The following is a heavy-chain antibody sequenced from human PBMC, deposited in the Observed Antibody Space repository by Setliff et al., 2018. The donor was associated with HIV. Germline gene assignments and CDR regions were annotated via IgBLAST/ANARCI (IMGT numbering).Heavy chain of an antibody. D-gene: IGHD1-1*01. CDR2: MFRTGTS. CDR3: ATVDGTRYLDY. J-gene: IGHJ4*02. V-gene: IGHV4-4*02. Sequence: SETLSLTCAVSGGSISSSNWWSWVRQPPGKGLEWIGTMFRTGTSYYNPSLTSRVTISQDTSKNQFSPELTSVTAADTAVYYCATVDGTRYLDYWGQGKLVTVSS. CDR1: GGSISSSNW.